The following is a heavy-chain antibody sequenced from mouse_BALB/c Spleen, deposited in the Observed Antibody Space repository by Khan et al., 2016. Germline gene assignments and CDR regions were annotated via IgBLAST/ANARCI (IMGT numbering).Heavy chain of an antibody. CDR2: ISYSGRT. V-gene: IGHV3-2*02. CDR1: GYSITSGYG. Sequence: EVQLQEPGPGLVKPSQSLSPTCTVTGYSITSGYGWNWIRQFPGNKLEWMGYISYSGRTNYNPSLKSRISITRDTSTNQFFLQLNSVTTEDTATYYCARTARIEYWGRGTTLTVSS. D-gene: IGHD1-2*01. CDR3: ARTARIEY. J-gene: IGHJ2*01.